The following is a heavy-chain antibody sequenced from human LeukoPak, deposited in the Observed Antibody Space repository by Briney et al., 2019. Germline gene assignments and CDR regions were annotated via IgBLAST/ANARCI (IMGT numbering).Heavy chain of an antibody. Sequence: PSETLSLTCTVSGGSISSTNYYWGWIRQPPGKGLEWIGSISYSGGTYYNPSLKSRVTISVNTSKNQFSLKLSSVTAADTAVYYCAREGYSNSFDYWGQGTLVTVSS. CDR1: GGSISSTNYY. V-gene: IGHV4-39*07. D-gene: IGHD4-11*01. CDR3: AREGYSNSFDY. J-gene: IGHJ4*02. CDR2: ISYSGGT.